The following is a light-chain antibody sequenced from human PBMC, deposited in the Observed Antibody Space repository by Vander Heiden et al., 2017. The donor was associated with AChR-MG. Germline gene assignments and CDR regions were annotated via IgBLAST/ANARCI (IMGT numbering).Light chain of an antibody. CDR1: SSDVGSYNL. Sequence: QSSLTQPASVSGSPGQSITISCPGTSSDVGSYNLVSWDQQHPGKATKLMIYEGSKRPSGVSKRFSGSKSGNTASLTISGLQAEDEAEYYCCSYAGSSTFAVFGGGTQLTVL. CDR3: CSYAGSSTFAV. V-gene: IGLV2-23*03. CDR2: EGS. J-gene: IGLJ7*01.